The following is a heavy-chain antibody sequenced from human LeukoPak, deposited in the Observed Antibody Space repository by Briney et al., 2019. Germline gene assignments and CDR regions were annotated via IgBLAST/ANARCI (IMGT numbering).Heavy chain of an antibody. CDR2: ITGSGDST. CDR3: AKDRAWLAQYYDY. D-gene: IGHD6-19*01. CDR1: GFTFTRYG. V-gene: IGHV3-23*01. Sequence: SGGTLRLSCAASGFTFTRYGMSWVRQAPGKGLEWVSGITGSGDSTNYADSVKGRFTISRDNSRNTLYLQMNSLRAEDTAVYYCAKDRAWLAQYYDYWGQGTLVTVSS. J-gene: IGHJ4*02.